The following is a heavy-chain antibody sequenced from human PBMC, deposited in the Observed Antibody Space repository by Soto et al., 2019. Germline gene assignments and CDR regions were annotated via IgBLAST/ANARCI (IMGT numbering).Heavy chain of an antibody. CDR3: AHKEKMITLGGVVAHYFFDY. CDR2: LYWDDDK. Sequence: QITLKESGPTLVNPTQTLTLTCTFSGFSLKTTGLGVGWFRQPPGKAPEWLALLYWDDDKRYSPSLQRRLTIARCTSRNQGVLTRTKMEHGDATTYFGAHKEKMITLGGVVAHYFFDYWGSGTEVTVSS. J-gene: IGHJ4*02. CDR1: GFSLKTTGLG. V-gene: IGHV2-5*02. D-gene: IGHD3-16*02.